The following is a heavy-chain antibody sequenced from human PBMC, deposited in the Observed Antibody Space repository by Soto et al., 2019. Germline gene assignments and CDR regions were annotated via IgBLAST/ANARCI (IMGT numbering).Heavy chain of an antibody. CDR3: ARDEYSSSSGGFYYFDY. CDR1: GGSISSYY. J-gene: IGHJ4*02. Sequence: KASETLSLTCTVSGGSISSYYWSWIRQPPGKGLEWIGYIYYSGSTNYNPSLKSRVTISVDTSKNQFSLKLSSVTAADTAVYYCARDEYSSSSGGFYYFDYWGQGTLVTVSS. V-gene: IGHV4-59*01. D-gene: IGHD6-6*01. CDR2: IYYSGST.